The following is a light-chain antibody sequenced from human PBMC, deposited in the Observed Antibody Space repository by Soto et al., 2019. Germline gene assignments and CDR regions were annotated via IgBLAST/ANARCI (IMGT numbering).Light chain of an antibody. CDR2: DTS. V-gene: IGKV1-12*01. J-gene: IGKJ4*01. CDR3: EQCSICQFT. CDR1: QAISAW. Sequence: DLQMTQSPSSVSASIGDRVTITCRESQAISAWLAWYQQKPGKAPNLLIYDTSNVQTGVPSRFSGGGSGAEFTLTMSTLQPEDFATYYCEQCSICQFTFGGGTEVELK.